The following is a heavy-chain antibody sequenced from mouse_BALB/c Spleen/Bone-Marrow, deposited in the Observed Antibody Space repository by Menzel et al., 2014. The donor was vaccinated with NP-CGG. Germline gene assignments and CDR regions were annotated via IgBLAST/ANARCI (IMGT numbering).Heavy chain of an antibody. Sequence: EVQRVESGGGLVQPKGLLKLSCAASGFTFNTFAMNWVRQAPGKGLEWVARIRSKSNNFATYYADSVKDRFTISRDDSQSMLYLQMNNLKTEDTAMYYCVRGIYYYGSNYKNSALDYWGQRTSVTVSS. CDR1: GFTFNTFA. V-gene: IGHV10-1*02. CDR2: IRSKSNNFAT. CDR3: VRGIYYYGSNYKNSALDY. J-gene: IGHJ4*01. D-gene: IGHD1-1*01.